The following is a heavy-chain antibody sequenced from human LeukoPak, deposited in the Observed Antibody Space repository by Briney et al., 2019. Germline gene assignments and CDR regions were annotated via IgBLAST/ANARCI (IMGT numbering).Heavy chain of an antibody. CDR1: GYTFTSYG. D-gene: IGHD3-3*01. J-gene: IGHJ5*02. V-gene: IGHV1-18*01. CDR2: ISAYNGNT. Sequence: ASVKVSCKASGYTFTSYGISWVRQAPGQGLEWMGWISAYNGNTNYAQKLQGRVTMTTDTSTSTAYMELRSLRSDDTAVYYCARVPLYYDFWSGYWGAVDPWGQGTLVIVS. CDR3: ARVPLYYDFWSGYWGAVDP.